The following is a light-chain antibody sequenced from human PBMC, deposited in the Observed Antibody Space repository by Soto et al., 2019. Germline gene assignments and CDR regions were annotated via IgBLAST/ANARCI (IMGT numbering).Light chain of an antibody. V-gene: IGLV2-18*02. Sequence: SALTQPPSVSGSPGQSVTISCTGTSSDVGRYNHISWYQQPPGTAPKLMIYEVNNRPSGVPDHFSGSKSGNTASLTISGLQAEDEADYYCSSYTSSNTFVFGTGTKVTVL. CDR3: SSYTSSNTFV. CDR1: SSDVGRYNH. CDR2: EVN. J-gene: IGLJ1*01.